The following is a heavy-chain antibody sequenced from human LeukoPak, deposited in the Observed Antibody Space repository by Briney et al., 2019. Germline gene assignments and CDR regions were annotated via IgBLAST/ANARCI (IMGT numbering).Heavy chain of an antibody. CDR2: FDPEDGET. V-gene: IGHV1-24*01. Sequence: ASVKVSCKVSGYTLTELSMHWVRQAPGKGLEWMGGFDPEDGETIYAQKFQGRVTMTEDTSTDTAYMELSSLRSEDTAVYYCATTPRSPYGSGIRWFDPWGQGTLVTISS. CDR1: GYTLTELS. D-gene: IGHD3-10*01. CDR3: ATTPRSPYGSGIRWFDP. J-gene: IGHJ5*02.